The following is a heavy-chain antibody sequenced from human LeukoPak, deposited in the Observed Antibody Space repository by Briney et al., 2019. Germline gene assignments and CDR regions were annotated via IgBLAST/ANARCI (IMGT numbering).Heavy chain of an antibody. J-gene: IGHJ4*02. CDR3: ARDDDYGDPGVDY. Sequence: KPGGSLRLSCAASGFTFSSYSMNWVRQAPGRGLEWVSSISSSSSYIYYADSVKGRFTISRDNAKNSLYLQMNSLRAEDTAVYYCARDDDYGDPGVDYWGQGTLVTVSS. CDR2: ISSSSSYI. CDR1: GFTFSSYS. V-gene: IGHV3-21*01. D-gene: IGHD4-17*01.